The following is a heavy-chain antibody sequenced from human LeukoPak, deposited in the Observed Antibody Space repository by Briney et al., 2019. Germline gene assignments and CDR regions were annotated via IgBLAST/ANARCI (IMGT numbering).Heavy chain of an antibody. CDR3: AGSRLRFLEWADAFDI. V-gene: IGHV1-2*02. Sequence: ASVKVSCKASGYTFTGYYMHWVRQAPGQGLEWMGWINPNSGGTNYAQKVQGRVTMTRDTSISTAYMELSRLRSDDTAVYYCAGSRLRFLEWADAFDIWGQGTMVTVSS. CDR2: INPNSGGT. D-gene: IGHD3-3*01. CDR1: GYTFTGYY. J-gene: IGHJ3*02.